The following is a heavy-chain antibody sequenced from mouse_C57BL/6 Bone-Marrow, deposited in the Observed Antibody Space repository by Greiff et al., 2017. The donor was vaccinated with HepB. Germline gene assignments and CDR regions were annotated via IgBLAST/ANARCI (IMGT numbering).Heavy chain of an antibody. V-gene: IGHV1-81*01. Sequence: VKLVESGAELARPGASVKLSCKASGYTFTSYGISWVKQRTGQGLEWIGEIYPRSGNTYYNEKFKGKATLTADKSSSTAYMELRSLTSEDSAVYFCARLGLYYGSSYPYWYFDVWGTGTTVTVSS. CDR2: IYPRSGNT. CDR3: ARLGLYYGSSYPYWYFDV. D-gene: IGHD1-1*01. J-gene: IGHJ1*03. CDR1: GYTFTSYG.